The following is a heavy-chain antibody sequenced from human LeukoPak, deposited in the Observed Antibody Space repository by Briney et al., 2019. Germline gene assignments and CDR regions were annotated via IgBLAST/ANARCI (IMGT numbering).Heavy chain of an antibody. CDR3: ARGTGTYFDY. J-gene: IGHJ4*02. V-gene: IGHV3-30*03. CDR2: ISYDGSNK. Sequence: GGSLRLSCAASGFTFSSYGMHWVRQAPGKGLEWVAVISYDGSNKYYADSVKGRFTISRDNSKNTLYLQMNSLRAEDTAVYHCARGTGTYFDYWGQGTLVTVSS. D-gene: IGHD3/OR15-3a*01. CDR1: GFTFSSYG.